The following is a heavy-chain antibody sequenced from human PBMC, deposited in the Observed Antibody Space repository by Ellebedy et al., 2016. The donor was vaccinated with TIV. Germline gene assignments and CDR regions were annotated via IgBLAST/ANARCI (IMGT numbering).Heavy chain of an antibody. D-gene: IGHD2-2*01. CDR3: ARDPLGSSTSWATDY. J-gene: IGHJ4*02. V-gene: IGHV1-69*13. CDR1: GGTFSSYA. Sequence: SVKVSXKASGGTFSSYAISWVRQAPGQGLEWMGGIIPIFGTANYAQKFQGRVTITADESTSTAYMELSSLRSEDTAVYYCARDPLGSSTSWATDYWGQGTLVTVSS. CDR2: IIPIFGTA.